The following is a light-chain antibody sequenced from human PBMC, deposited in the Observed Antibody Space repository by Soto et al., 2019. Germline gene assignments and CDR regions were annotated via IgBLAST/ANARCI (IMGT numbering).Light chain of an antibody. CDR1: QGITNY. CDR3: QKYNTAPPP. Sequence: DIQMTQSPSSLSASVGDRVTITCRASQGITNYVAWYQQKPGKVPKLLIYAASTLQSGVPSRFSGSGSGTDFTLTISSLQPEDVATYYCQKYNTAPPPFGPGTTVAIK. J-gene: IGKJ3*01. V-gene: IGKV1-27*01. CDR2: AAS.